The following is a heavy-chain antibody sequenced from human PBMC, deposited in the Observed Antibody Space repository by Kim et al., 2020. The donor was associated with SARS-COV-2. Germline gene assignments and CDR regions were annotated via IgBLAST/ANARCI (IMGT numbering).Heavy chain of an antibody. Sequence: SPSFQGQVTISADKSISTAYLQWSCLKASDTAMYYCARHEEGSGAGHCDYWGQGTLVTVSS. J-gene: IGHJ4*02. D-gene: IGHD2-15*01. CDR3: ARHEEGSGAGHCDY. V-gene: IGHV5-51*01.